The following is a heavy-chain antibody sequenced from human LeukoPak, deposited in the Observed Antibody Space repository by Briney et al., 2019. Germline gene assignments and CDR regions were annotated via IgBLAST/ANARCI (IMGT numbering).Heavy chain of an antibody. CDR3: ARWAGVIDY. CDR1: GFTFSSHW. Sequence: GGSLRLSCAASGFTFSSHWMHWVRQAPGKGLVWVSRVNSDGSSTTYADSVKGRFTISRDDAKNSLILEMNSLRDEDTAVYYCARWAGVIDYWGQGTLVSVSS. J-gene: IGHJ4*02. V-gene: IGHV3-74*01. CDR2: VNSDGSST. D-gene: IGHD3-10*01.